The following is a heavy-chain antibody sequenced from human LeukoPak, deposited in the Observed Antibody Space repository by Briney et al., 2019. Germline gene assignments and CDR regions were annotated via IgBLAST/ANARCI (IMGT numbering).Heavy chain of an antibody. CDR1: GGSISSYY. J-gene: IGHJ4*02. CDR3: ARDLLGSSYFDY. CDR2: VYYSGIT. Sequence: SETLSLTCTVSGGSISSYYWSWIRQPPGKGLEWIGYVYYSGITNYNPSLKSRVTISVDTSKNQFSLELSSVTAADTAVYYCARDLLGSSYFDYWGQGTLVTVSS. V-gene: IGHV4-59*01. D-gene: IGHD2-2*01.